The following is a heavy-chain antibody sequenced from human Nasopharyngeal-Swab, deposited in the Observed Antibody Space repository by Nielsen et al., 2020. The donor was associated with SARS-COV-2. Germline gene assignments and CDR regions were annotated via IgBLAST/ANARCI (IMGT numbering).Heavy chain of an antibody. CDR1: GFTVSSNY. CDR2: IYSGGST. V-gene: IGHV3-66*01. D-gene: IGHD6-13*01. J-gene: IGHJ4*02. Sequence: GESLKISRAASGFTVSSNYMSWVRQAPGKGLEWVSVIYSGGSTYYADSVKGRFTISRDNSKNTLYLQMNSLRAEDTAVYYCASSGEQQLVPDYWGQGTLVTVSS. CDR3: ASSGEQQLVPDY.